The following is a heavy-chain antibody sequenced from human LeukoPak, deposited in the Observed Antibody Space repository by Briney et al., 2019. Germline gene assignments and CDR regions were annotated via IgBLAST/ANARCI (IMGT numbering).Heavy chain of an antibody. CDR3: ARDSRSHCGTDACYGPYFDY. Sequence: GESLKISCEASGFTFSAYSMSWVRQAPGKGLEWISYIRSSSTTIYYADSVKGRFTISRDNAENSLYLQMNSLRVEDTAVYFCARDSRSHCGTDACYGPYFDYWGQGTLVAVSS. CDR1: GFTFSAYS. D-gene: IGHD2-2*01. J-gene: IGHJ4*02. V-gene: IGHV3-48*01. CDR2: IRSSSTTI.